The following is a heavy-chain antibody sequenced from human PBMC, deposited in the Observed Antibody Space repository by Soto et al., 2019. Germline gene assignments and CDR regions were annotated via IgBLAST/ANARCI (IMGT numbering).Heavy chain of an antibody. CDR3: ARQESVVIPHDAFDI. CDR1: GFTFSDYY. Sequence: GRSLRLSCAASGFTFSDYYMSWIRQAPGKGLEWVSYISSSGSTIYYADSVKGRITISRDNAKNSLYLQMNSLRAEDTAVYYCARQESVVIPHDAFDIWGQGTMVTVSS. J-gene: IGHJ3*02. CDR2: ISSSGSTI. D-gene: IGHD3-22*01. V-gene: IGHV3-11*01.